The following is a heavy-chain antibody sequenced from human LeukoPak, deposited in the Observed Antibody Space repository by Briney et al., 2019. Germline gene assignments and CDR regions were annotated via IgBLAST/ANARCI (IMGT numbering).Heavy chain of an antibody. CDR2: TSGSGGST. J-gene: IGHJ4*02. V-gene: IGHV3-23*01. CDR1: GFTFSSYG. Sequence: PGGSLRLSCAASGFTFSSYGMSWVRQAPGKGLEWVSATSGSGGSTYYAGSVKGRFTISRDSSKNTLFLQMNSLRAEDTAVYYCAKGQDYYDSSGHYEADAFDIWGQGTLVTVSS. D-gene: IGHD3-22*01. CDR3: AKGQDYYDSSGHYEADAFDI.